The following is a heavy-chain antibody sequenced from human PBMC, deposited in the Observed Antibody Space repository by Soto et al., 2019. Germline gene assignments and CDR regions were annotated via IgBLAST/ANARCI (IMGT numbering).Heavy chain of an antibody. CDR3: ATSGTGTTLSSNWFDP. CDR1: GGSFSGYY. D-gene: IGHD1-1*01. CDR2: INHSGST. J-gene: IGHJ5*02. V-gene: IGHV4-34*01. Sequence: PSETLSLTCAVYGGSFSGYYWSWIRQPPGKGLEWIGEINHSGSTNYNPSLKSRVTISVDTSKNQFSLKLSSVTAADTAVYYCATSGTGTTLSSNWFDPWGQGTLVTVSS.